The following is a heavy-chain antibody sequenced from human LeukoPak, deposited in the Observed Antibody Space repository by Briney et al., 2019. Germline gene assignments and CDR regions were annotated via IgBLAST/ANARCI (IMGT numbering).Heavy chain of an antibody. D-gene: IGHD3-10*01. Sequence: GGSLRLSCAASGFTFDDYGMSWVRQAPGKGLEWVSSISDSSSYIYYADSVKGRFTISRDNAKNSLYLQMNSLRAEDTAVYYCARYYGSGSPSFDYWGQGTLVTVSS. V-gene: IGHV3-21*01. CDR1: GFTFDDYG. CDR2: ISDSSSYI. J-gene: IGHJ4*02. CDR3: ARYYGSGSPSFDY.